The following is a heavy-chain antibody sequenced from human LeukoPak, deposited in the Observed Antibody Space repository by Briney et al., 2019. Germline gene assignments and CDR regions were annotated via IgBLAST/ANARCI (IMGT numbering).Heavy chain of an antibody. J-gene: IGHJ4*02. D-gene: IGHD6-6*01. Sequence: SETLSLTCTVSGGSISSSSYYWGWIRQPPGKGLEWIGSIYYSGSTYYNPSLKSRVTISVDTSKNQFSLKLSSVTAADTAVYYCARHERVGIAARPAAFDYWGQGTLVTVSS. V-gene: IGHV4-39*01. CDR3: ARHERVGIAARPAAFDY. CDR1: GGSISSSSYY. CDR2: IYYSGST.